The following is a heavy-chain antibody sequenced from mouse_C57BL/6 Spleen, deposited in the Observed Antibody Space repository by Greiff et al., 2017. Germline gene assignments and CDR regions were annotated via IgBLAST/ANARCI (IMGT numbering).Heavy chain of an antibody. V-gene: IGHV3-6*01. CDR3: ARFRDYGYAMDY. Sequence: EVHLVESGPGLVKPSQSLSLTCSVTVYSITSGYYWNWIRQFPGTKLEWVGYISYDGSNNYNPSLKNRISITRDTSKNQFFLKLNSVTTEDTATYYWARFRDYGYAMDYWGQGTSVTVSS. J-gene: IGHJ4*01. D-gene: IGHD2-4*01. CDR2: ISYDGSN. CDR1: VYSITSGYY.